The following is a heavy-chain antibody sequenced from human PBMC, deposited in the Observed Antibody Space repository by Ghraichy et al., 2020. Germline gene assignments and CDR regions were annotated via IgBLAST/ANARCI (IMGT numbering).Heavy chain of an antibody. Sequence: ASVKVSCKASGYTFTSYGISWVRQAPGQGLEWMGWISAYNGNTNYAQKLQGRVTMTTDTSTSTAYMELRSLRSDDTAVYYCASGGRGSGSYSNQPDWYFDLWGRGTLVTVSS. V-gene: IGHV1-18*04. CDR2: ISAYNGNT. D-gene: IGHD3-10*01. CDR3: ASGGRGSGSYSNQPDWYFDL. CDR1: GYTFTSYG. J-gene: IGHJ2*01.